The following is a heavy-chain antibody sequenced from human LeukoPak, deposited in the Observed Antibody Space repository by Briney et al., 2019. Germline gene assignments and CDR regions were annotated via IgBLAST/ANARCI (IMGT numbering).Heavy chain of an antibody. Sequence: ASVKVSCKASRYTFTGYYMDWVRQAPGQGLEWMGWSNPNSGGTNYAQKFQGRVTMTRDTSISTAYMELSRLRSDDTAVYYCARVDCSSTSCYTYFDYWGQGTLVTVSS. CDR3: ARVDCSSTSCYTYFDY. CDR1: RYTFTGYY. J-gene: IGHJ4*02. CDR2: SNPNSGGT. D-gene: IGHD2-2*02. V-gene: IGHV1-2*02.